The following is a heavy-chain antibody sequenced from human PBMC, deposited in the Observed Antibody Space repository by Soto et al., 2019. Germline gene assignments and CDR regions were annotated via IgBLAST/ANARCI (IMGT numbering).Heavy chain of an antibody. Sequence: VGSLRLSCVASGFSFSTYWMSWVRQVPGTGLEWVANIKADGSETHYVDSVRGRFTISRDNAKTSLYLQVNSLRAEDTAVYYCAKGGHIDFCGQGTLVTVSS. CDR3: AKGGHIDF. J-gene: IGHJ4*02. CDR1: GFSFSTYW. V-gene: IGHV3-7*03. CDR2: IKADGSET. D-gene: IGHD3-16*01.